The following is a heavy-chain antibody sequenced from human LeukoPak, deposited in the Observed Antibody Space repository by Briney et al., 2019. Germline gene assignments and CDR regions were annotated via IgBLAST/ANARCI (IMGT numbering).Heavy chain of an antibody. J-gene: IGHJ4*02. V-gene: IGHV3-48*01. CDR2: ISSSGSTI. Sequence: GGSLRLSCAASGFTFSSYTMNWVRQAPGKGLEWLSYISSSGSTIYYADSVKGRFTISRDNAKNSLYLQMNSLRAEDTAVYYCARDPYYYDSSGYIDYWGQGTLVTVSS. CDR1: GFTFSSYT. CDR3: ARDPYYYDSSGYIDY. D-gene: IGHD3-22*01.